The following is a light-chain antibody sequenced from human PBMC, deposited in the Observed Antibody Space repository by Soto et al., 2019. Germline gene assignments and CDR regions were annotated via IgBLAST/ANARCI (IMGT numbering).Light chain of an antibody. J-gene: IGLJ1*01. V-gene: IGLV1-40*01. CDR3: QSYDSSLRV. CDR1: SSNIGAGYD. Sequence: QSVLTQPPSVSGAPGQRVTISCTGSSSNIGAGYDVHWYQQLPGTAPKLLIYGNSNRPSGVPDRFSGSKSGTSASLAITGLQAEDEAAYYCQSYDSSLRVFGTGTKLTVL. CDR2: GNS.